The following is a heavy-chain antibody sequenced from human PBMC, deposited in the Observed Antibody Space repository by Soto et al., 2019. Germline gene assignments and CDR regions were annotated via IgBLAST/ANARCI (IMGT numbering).Heavy chain of an antibody. J-gene: IGHJ4*02. D-gene: IGHD4-17*01. Sequence: PGGSLRLSCAASGFAIRNYEMNWVRQAPGKGLEWVSYINSGGTSKKYTDSVEGRFTISRDTALNSLYLQMDSLGDEDTAIYYCARENSGDAFDFWGQGILVTVSS. CDR3: ARENSGDAFDF. V-gene: IGHV3-48*03. CDR1: GFAIRNYE. CDR2: INSGGTSK.